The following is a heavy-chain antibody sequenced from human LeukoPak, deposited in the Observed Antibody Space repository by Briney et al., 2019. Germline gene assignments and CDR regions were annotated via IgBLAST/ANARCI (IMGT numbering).Heavy chain of an antibody. CDR3: ARGPAGYN. V-gene: IGHV3-53*01. J-gene: IGHJ4*02. CDR2: IYSGGST. D-gene: IGHD1-1*01. Sequence: PGRSLRLSCAASGFTFDNSGMHWVRQAPGKGLEWVSVIYSGGSTDYADSVKGRFTISRDNSKNTLYLQMNSLRAEDTAVYHCARGPAGYNWGQGTLVTVSS. CDR1: GFTFDNSG.